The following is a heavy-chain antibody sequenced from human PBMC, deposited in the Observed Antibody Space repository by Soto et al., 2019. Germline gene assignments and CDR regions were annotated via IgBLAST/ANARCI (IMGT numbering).Heavy chain of an antibody. CDR1: GGSFDAYA. CDR3: ARSGTLDY. D-gene: IGHD1-1*01. V-gene: IGHV1-69*02. CDR2: IIPVVDVT. Sequence: QGQLVQSGAEVKKPGSSVRVSCKASGGSFDAYAINWVRQAPGQGLEWMGRIIPVVDVTNYGRRFQGRLTITADKSTTTAYMELNSLTSEDTAIYYCARSGTLDYWGQGTLVTASS. J-gene: IGHJ4*02.